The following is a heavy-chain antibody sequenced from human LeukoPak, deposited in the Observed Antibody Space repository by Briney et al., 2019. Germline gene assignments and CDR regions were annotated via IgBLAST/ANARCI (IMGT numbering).Heavy chain of an antibody. CDR2: ISAYNGNT. J-gene: IGHJ4*02. D-gene: IGHD3-22*01. CDR3: ARDGPAYYYDSSGYPPDY. CDR1: GYTFTSYG. V-gene: IGHV1-18*01. Sequence: ASVKVSCKASGYTFTSYGISWVRQAPGQGLEWMGWISAYNGNTNYAQKLQGRVTMTTDPSTSTAYMELRSLRSDDTAVYYCARDGPAYYYDSSGYPPDYWGQGTLVTVSS.